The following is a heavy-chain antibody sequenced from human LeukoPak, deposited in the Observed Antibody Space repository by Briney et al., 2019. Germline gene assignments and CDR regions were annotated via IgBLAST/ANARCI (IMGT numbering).Heavy chain of an antibody. J-gene: IGHJ4*02. CDR2: INPNSGDT. Sequence: GASVKVSCKASGYTFTGYYMHWVRQAPGQGPEWIGWINPNSGDTKYAQKFQGRVTMTRDTSISTAYMELSRLRSDDTAVYYCVRADLFYHYDSSGYNGDYWGQGTLVTVSS. V-gene: IGHV1-2*02. D-gene: IGHD3-22*01. CDR3: VRADLFYHYDSSGYNGDY. CDR1: GYTFTGYY.